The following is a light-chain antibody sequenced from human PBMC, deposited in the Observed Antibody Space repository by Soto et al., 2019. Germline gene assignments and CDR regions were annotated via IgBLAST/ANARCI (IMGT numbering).Light chain of an antibody. J-gene: IGLJ3*02. Sequence: QSALTQPPSASGSPGRSVTISCSGTRGDVGDYTSVSWYQQHPGNAPKLMIYEDSKRPPGVPDRFSGSKSGNAASLTVSGLQAEDEADYCCGSYAGSNIWVFGGGTKLTVL. CDR2: EDS. CDR1: RGDVGDYTS. CDR3: GSYAGSNIWV. V-gene: IGLV2-8*01.